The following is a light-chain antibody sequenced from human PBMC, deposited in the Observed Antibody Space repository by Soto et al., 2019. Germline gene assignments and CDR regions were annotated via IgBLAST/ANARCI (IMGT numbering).Light chain of an antibody. Sequence: QSVLTQPASVSGSPGQSITISCTGTSRDVGGYNYVSWYQQHPGKAPKLMIYEVSNRPSGVSNRFSGSKSGNTASLTISGLQAEDEADYYCSSYTSSSLVVFGGGTKLTVL. CDR1: SRDVGGYNY. V-gene: IGLV2-14*01. J-gene: IGLJ2*01. CDR2: EVS. CDR3: SSYTSSSLVV.